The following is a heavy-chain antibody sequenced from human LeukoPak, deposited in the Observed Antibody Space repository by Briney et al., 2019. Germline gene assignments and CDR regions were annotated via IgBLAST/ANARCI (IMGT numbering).Heavy chain of an antibody. Sequence: GGSLTLSCTASGFTFSDHWMSWVRQVPGKGLEWVADIKKDGSEKNEVDSVRGRFTISRDNAKNSLYLKISSLTAEDTAIYYCARGPAYGARCDYLDYWGQGTLVTVSS. D-gene: IGHD4/OR15-4a*01. V-gene: IGHV3-7*01. CDR2: IKKDGSEK. CDR3: ARGPAYGARCDYLDY. J-gene: IGHJ4*02. CDR1: GFTFSDHW.